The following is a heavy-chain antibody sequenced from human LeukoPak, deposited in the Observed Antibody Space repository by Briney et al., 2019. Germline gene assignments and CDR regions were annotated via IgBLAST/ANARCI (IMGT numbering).Heavy chain of an antibody. J-gene: IGHJ4*02. D-gene: IGHD1-26*01. V-gene: IGHV3-30*03. CDR1: GFTFSSYG. CDR2: ISYDGSNK. Sequence: GGSLRLSCAASGFTFSSYGMHWVRQAPGKGLEWVAVISYDGSNKYYADSVKGRFTISRDNAKNSLYLQMNSLRVEDTAVYYCARVGSVTYWGALDYWGQGTLVTVSS. CDR3: ARVGSVTYWGALDY.